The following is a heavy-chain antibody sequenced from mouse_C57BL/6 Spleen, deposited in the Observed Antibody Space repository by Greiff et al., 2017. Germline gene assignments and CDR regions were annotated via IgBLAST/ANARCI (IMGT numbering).Heavy chain of an antibody. J-gene: IGHJ4*01. CDR3: ARQEDGYFSYYAMDY. Sequence: DVKLVESGGDLVKPGGSLKLSCAASGFTFSSYGMSWVRQTPDKKLEWVATISSGGSYTYYPDSVKGRFTISRDNAKNTLYLQMSSLKSEDTAMYFCARQEDGYFSYYAMDYWGQGTSVTVSS. CDR1: GFTFSSYG. V-gene: IGHV5-6*02. D-gene: IGHD2-3*01. CDR2: ISSGGSYT.